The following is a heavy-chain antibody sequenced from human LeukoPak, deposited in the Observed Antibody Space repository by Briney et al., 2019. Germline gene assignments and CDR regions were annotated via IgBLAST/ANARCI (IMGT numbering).Heavy chain of an antibody. V-gene: IGHV4-59*11. J-gene: IGHJ3*02. CDR1: DDSFSSHY. CDR3: ARDLVTVTKGFDI. D-gene: IGHD4-17*01. CDR2: ISYIGST. Sequence: PSETLSLTCAVSDDSFSSHYWTWIRQPPGKGLEWIGYISYIGSTNYNPPLKSRVTISIDTSKNQFSLKLSSVTAADTAVYYCARDLVTVTKGFDIWGQGTMVSVSS.